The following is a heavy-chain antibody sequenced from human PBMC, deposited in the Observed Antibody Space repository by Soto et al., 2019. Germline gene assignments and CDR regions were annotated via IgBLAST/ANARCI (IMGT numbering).Heavy chain of an antibody. Sequence: APVQVCRTASGYTFTGYYMHWVRQAHGQGLEWMGWINPNSGGTNYAQKFQGRVTMTRDTSISTAYMELSRLRSDDTAVYYCARDGERDSSGYYGRYFDYWGQRNLVTVPS. CDR3: ARDGERDSSGYYGRYFDY. V-gene: IGHV1-2*02. J-gene: IGHJ4*02. CDR2: INPNSGGT. D-gene: IGHD3-22*01. CDR1: GYTFTGYY.